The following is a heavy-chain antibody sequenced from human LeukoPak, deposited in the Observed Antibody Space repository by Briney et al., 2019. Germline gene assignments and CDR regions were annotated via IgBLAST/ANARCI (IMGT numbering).Heavy chain of an antibody. CDR2: IYTSGST. V-gene: IGHV4-4*09. CDR3: ARHPGYSYGYDY. D-gene: IGHD5-18*01. Sequence: SETLSLTCTVSGGSISSYYWSWIRQPPGKGLEWIGHIYTSGSTNYNPSLKSRLNISVDTSKNQFSLKLSSVTAADTAVYYCARHPGYSYGYDYWGQGTLVTVSS. J-gene: IGHJ4*02. CDR1: GGSISSYY.